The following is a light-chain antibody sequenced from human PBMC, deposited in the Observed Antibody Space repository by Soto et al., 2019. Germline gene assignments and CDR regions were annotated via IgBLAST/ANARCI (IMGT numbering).Light chain of an antibody. V-gene: IGKV2-28*01. CDR3: MQLGA. CDR2: LGS. CDR1: QSLLHSNGYNY. J-gene: IGKJ1*01. Sequence: DIVMTQSPLSLPVTPGEPASISCRSSQSLLHSNGYNYLDWYLQKPGQSPQLLIYLGSNRASGVNDRFSGSGSGTDFTLKISRVEAEDVGVYYCMQLGAFGQGTKVEIK.